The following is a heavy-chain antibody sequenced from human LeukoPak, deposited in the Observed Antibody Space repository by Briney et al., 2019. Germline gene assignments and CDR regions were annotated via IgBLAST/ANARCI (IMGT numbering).Heavy chain of an antibody. J-gene: IGHJ4*02. Sequence: GGSLRLSCAASGFALCSYEFKCGCQAPGEGLEWVSYISRSADIIQYSDSVKGRFTISRDNSKNTLYLQVNSLRAEDTAVYYCAREGMVRGDFDNWGQGTLVTVSS. V-gene: IGHV3-48*03. CDR1: GFALCSYE. CDR3: AREGMVRGDFDN. D-gene: IGHD3-10*01. CDR2: ISRSADII.